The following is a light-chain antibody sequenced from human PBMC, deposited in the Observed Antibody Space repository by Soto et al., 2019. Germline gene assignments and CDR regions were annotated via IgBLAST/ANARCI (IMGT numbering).Light chain of an antibody. Sequence: QSVLTQPPSVSGAPGQRVTISCTGSSSNIGAGYDVHWYQQLPGTAPKLLIYGNSNRPSGVPDRFSGSKSGTSASLAITGLQAEDEADYYCNSYTISSTLGVVFGGGTKVTVL. CDR3: NSYTISSTLGVV. V-gene: IGLV1-40*01. CDR2: GNS. CDR1: SSNIGAGYD. J-gene: IGLJ2*01.